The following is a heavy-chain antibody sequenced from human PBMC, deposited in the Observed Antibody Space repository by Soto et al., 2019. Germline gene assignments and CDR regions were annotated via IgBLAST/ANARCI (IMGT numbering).Heavy chain of an antibody. V-gene: IGHV4-59*01. CDR2: IYYSGST. CDR1: GGSISSYY. J-gene: IGHJ3*02. CDR3: ARVWGGAFDI. D-gene: IGHD3-10*01. Sequence: QVQLQESGPGLVKPSETLSLTCTVSGGSISSYYWSWIRQPPGKGLEWIGYIYYSGSTNYNPSLKSRVTISVDTSKNQFSLKLSSVTAADTAVYYCARVWGGAFDIWSQGTMFTVSS.